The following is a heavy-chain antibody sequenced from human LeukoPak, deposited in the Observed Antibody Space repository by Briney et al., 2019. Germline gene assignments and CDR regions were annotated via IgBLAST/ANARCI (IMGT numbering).Heavy chain of an antibody. J-gene: IGHJ6*03. D-gene: IGHD3-22*01. CDR3: AKGPPYYYDSSTYYMDV. Sequence: GGSLRLSCAASGFTVSSNYMSWVRQAPGKGLEWVSVIYSGGSTYYADSVKGRFTISRDNSKNTLYLQMNSLRAEDTAVYYCAKGPPYYYDSSTYYMDVWGKGTTVTVSS. CDR2: IYSGGST. CDR1: GFTVSSNY. V-gene: IGHV3-53*01.